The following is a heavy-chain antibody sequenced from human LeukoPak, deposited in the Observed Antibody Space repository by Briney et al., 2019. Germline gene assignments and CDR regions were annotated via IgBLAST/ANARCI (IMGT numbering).Heavy chain of an antibody. CDR1: GFTFSNAW. CDR3: TTDRGPPATDPYFDY. CDR2: IKGKTDGGTT. J-gene: IGHJ4*02. V-gene: IGHV3-15*01. Sequence: GGSLRLSCAASGFTFSNAWMSWVRQAPGKGLEWVGRIKGKTDGGTTDYAAPVKGRFTISRDDSKNTLYLQMNSLKTEDTAVYYCTTDRGPPATDPYFDYWGQGTLVTVSS. D-gene: IGHD2-15*01.